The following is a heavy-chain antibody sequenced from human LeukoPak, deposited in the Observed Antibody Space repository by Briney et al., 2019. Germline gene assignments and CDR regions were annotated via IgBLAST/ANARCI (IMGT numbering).Heavy chain of an antibody. J-gene: IGHJ4*02. CDR1: GGTFSSYA. CDR3: ARWLQRDVYGDY. CDR2: INPNSGGT. D-gene: IGHD5-24*01. V-gene: IGHV1-2*02. Sequence: GASVKVSCKASGGTFSSYAISWVRQAPGQGLAWMGWINPNSGGTSYAQKFQGRVTMTRDTSISTAYMDLSSLRSDDTAMYYCARWLQRDVYGDYWGQGTLVTVSS.